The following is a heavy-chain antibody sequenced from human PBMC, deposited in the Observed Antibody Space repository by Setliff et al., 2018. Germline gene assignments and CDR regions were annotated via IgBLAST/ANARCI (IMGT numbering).Heavy chain of an antibody. CDR1: GYSFTSHY. CDR3: ATGPRDNRNFLNWLGS. V-gene: IGHV1-46*01. CDR2: INPGGLTS. Sequence: ASVKVSCKTSGYSFTSHYVHWVRQAPGQGLEWMGIINPGGLTSSSTQKFEGRVTMTKDTSTSTVYTVYLQMSSLKSEDTAVYFCATGPRDNRNFLNWLGSWGQGTLVTVSS. D-gene: IGHD3-9*01. J-gene: IGHJ5*01.